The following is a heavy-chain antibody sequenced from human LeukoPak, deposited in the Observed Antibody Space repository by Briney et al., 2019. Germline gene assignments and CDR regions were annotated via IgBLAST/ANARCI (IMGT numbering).Heavy chain of an antibody. V-gene: IGHV3-23*01. CDR1: GFTFSSYG. D-gene: IGHD6-19*01. J-gene: IGHJ4*02. CDR2: ISGSGGST. CDR3: AKYGYSSGWYIDY. Sequence: GSLRLSCAASGFTFSSYGMSWVRQAPGKGLEWVSAISGSGGSTYYADSVKGRFTISRDNAKNSLYLQMNSLRAEDTAVYYCAKYGYSSGWYIDYWGQGTLVTVSS.